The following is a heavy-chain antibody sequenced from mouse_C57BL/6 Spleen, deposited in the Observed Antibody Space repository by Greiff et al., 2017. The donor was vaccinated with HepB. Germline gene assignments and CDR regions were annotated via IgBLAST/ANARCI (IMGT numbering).Heavy chain of an antibody. D-gene: IGHD1-1*01. Sequence: VKLQESGAELVRPGASVTLSCKASGYTFTDYEMHWVKQTPVHGLEWIGAIDPETGGTAYNQKFKGKAILTADKSSSTAYMELRSLTSEDSAVYYCTKGYYYGSSYAPFAYWGQGTLVTVSA. J-gene: IGHJ3*01. CDR1: GYTFTDYE. CDR3: TKGYYYGSSYAPFAY. V-gene: IGHV1-15*01. CDR2: IDPETGGT.